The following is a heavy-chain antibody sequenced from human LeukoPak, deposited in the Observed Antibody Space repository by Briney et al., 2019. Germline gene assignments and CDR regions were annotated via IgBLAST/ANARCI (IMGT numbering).Heavy chain of an antibody. J-gene: IGHJ6*04. CDR2: IRCCGSTI. Sequence: GGSLRLSCAASVFTFSSYEMNGVRHARGKGLEWVSYIRCCGSTIYPADSVKGRFTISRDNAKNSLYLQMNSLRAEDTAVYYCAEPAITMIGGVWGKGTTVTISS. V-gene: IGHV3-48*03. D-gene: IGHD3-10*02. CDR1: VFTFSSYE. CDR3: AEPAITMIGGV.